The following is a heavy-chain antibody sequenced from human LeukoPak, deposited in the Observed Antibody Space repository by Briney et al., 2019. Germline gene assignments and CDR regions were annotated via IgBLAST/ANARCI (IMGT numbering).Heavy chain of an antibody. CDR3: ARGLDLGRGAY. J-gene: IGHJ4*02. V-gene: IGHV1-8*01. CDR1: GDTFSIYG. CDR2: MNPNSDNT. D-gene: IGHD7-27*01. Sequence: ASVKVSCKAVGDTFSIYGISWVRQAPGQGLEWMGWMNPNSDNTGYAQKFQGRVTMTRSTSISTAYMELSSLRSEDTAVYYCARGLDLGRGAYWGQGTLVTVSS.